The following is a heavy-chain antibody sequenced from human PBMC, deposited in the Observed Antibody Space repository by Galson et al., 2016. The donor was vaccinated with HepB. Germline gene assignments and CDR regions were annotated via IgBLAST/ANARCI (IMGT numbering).Heavy chain of an antibody. CDR1: GFTFRSYT. D-gene: IGHD7-27*01. CDR3: ARAWGNYGMDV. CDR2: ISGSGGST. V-gene: IGHV3-23*01. Sequence: SLRLSCAASGFTFRSYTMSWVRQAPGKGLEWVSGISGSGGSTNYGDSVRGRFTFSRDNSKNTLYLQMNSLRAEDTAVYYCARAWGNYGMDVWGQGTTVTVSS. J-gene: IGHJ6*02.